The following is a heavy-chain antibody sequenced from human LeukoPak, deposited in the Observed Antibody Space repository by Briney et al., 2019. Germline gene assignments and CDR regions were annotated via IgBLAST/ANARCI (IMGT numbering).Heavy chain of an antibody. CDR1: GFTFSSYA. CDR2: ISGSGGST. V-gene: IGHV3-23*01. J-gene: IGHJ4*02. Sequence: GGSLRLFCAASGFTFSSYAMSWVRQAPGKGLEWVSAISGSGGSTYYADSVKGRFTISRDNSKNTLYLQMNSLRAEDTAVYYCAKDGGIVVVTATFDYWGQGTLVTVSS. CDR3: AKDGGIVVVTATFDY. D-gene: IGHD2-21*02.